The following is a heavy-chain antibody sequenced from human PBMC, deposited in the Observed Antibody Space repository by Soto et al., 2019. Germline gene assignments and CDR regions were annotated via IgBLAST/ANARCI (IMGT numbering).Heavy chain of an antibody. CDR2: IYYSGRT. Sequence: QVQLQESGPGLVKPSQTLSLTCTVSGGSISSGGYYWSWIRQHPGKGLEWIGYIYYSGRTYYNPFRKSRVTISVDPTKNRFSLKLSSGTAADTAVYYCAGRYGGNSGDYWGQGTLVTVSS. CDR1: GGSISSGGYY. D-gene: IGHD2-21*02. J-gene: IGHJ4*02. V-gene: IGHV4-31*03. CDR3: AGRYGGNSGDY.